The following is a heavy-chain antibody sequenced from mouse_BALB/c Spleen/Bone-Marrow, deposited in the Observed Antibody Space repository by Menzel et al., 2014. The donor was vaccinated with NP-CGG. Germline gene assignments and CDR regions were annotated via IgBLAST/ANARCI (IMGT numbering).Heavy chain of an antibody. J-gene: IGHJ3*01. CDR3: ARQEITTRNAWFAY. V-gene: IGHV5-6*01. CDR2: ISSGGSYT. CDR1: GFTFSSYG. D-gene: IGHD2-4*01. Sequence: VQLQQSGGDLVKPGGSLKLSCAASGFTFSSYGTSWVRQTPDKRLEWVATISSGGSYTYYPDSVKGRFTISRDNAKNTLYLQMSSLRSEDTAMYYCARQEITTRNAWFAYWGQGTLVTVSA.